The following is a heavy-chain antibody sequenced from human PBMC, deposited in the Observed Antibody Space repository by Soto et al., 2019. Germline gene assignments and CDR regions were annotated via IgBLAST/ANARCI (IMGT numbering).Heavy chain of an antibody. CDR3: AREVVTETTWGSFDS. CDR2: ISPFFGTT. Sequence: QVHLVQSGADGRKSGSSVRVSCTASGGGTLSNDAISWVRQAPGQGLEWLGRISPFFGTTDYSQSFQGRLTMTADASKGTVYRDLRSLKSDDPAVYYCAREVVTETTWGSFDSWGQGTLVTVSS. D-gene: IGHD2-21*02. V-gene: IGHV1-69*01. J-gene: IGHJ4*02. CDR1: GGGTLSNDA.